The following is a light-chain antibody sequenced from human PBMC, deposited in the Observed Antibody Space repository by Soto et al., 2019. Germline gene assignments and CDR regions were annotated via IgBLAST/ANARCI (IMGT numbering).Light chain of an antibody. J-gene: IGKJ4*01. Sequence: DIQMTQSPSSLSASVAARVPITCRARQDIGTDLGWYQQKPGKAPERLIYEASVLQSGVPSRFSGSGSGTESTLTVSSLQPEDFATYYCVQHYSYPLTFGGGTKVDI. V-gene: IGKV1-17*01. CDR1: QDIGTD. CDR3: VQHYSYPLT. CDR2: EAS.